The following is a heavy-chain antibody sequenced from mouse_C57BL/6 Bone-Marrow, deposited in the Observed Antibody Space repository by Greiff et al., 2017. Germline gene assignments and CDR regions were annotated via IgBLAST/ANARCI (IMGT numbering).Heavy chain of an antibody. V-gene: IGHV5-17*01. CDR1: GFTFSDYG. J-gene: IGHJ2*01. CDR3: ATCFDY. CDR2: ISSGSSTI. Sequence: EVQLQQSGGGLVKPGGSLTLSCAASGFTFSDYGMHWVRQAPEQGLEWVAYISSGSSTIYYADTVKGRFTISRDNAKNTVFLQMTSLRAEDTAMYYCATCFDYWGQGTTLTVSS.